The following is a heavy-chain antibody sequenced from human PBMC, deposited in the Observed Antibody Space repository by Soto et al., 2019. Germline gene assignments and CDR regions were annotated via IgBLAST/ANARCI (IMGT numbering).Heavy chain of an antibody. Sequence: SLRLSCAASGFTFSSYSMNWVRQAPGKGLEWVSYISSSSSTIYYADSVKGRFTISRDNAKNSLYLQMNSLRDEDTAVYYCARGGIAAAGYYYYYGMDVWGQGTTVTVSS. V-gene: IGHV3-48*02. D-gene: IGHD6-13*01. J-gene: IGHJ6*02. CDR1: GFTFSSYS. CDR2: ISSSSSTI. CDR3: ARGGIAAAGYYYYYGMDV.